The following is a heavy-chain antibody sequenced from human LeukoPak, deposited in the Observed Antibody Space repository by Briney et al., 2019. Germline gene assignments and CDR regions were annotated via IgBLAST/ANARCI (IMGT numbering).Heavy chain of an antibody. V-gene: IGHV1-69*05. CDR1: GGTFSSYA. J-gene: IGHJ6*03. Sequence: GSSVKVSCKASGGTFSSYAISWVRQAPGQGLEWIGGIIPIFGTANYAQKFQGRVTITTDESTSTAYMELSSLRSEDTAVYYCAIATVTTDVYYYYYYMDVWGKGTTVTVSS. D-gene: IGHD4-17*01. CDR2: IIPIFGTA. CDR3: AIATVTTDVYYYYYYMDV.